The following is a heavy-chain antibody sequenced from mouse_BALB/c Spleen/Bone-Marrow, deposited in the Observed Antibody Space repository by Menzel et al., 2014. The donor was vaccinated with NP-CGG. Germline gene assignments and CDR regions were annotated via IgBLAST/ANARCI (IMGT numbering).Heavy chain of an antibody. CDR3: ARINGYDY. Sequence: QVQLQQSGAELVKPGASVKLSCKASGYTFTSYWMHWVEQRPGQGLEWIGEIDPSTGRTDYNKKFKSQATLTVDKSSSTAYTHLSSLTSEDSAVYYCARINGYDYWGQGTTLTVSS. CDR2: IDPSTGRT. V-gene: IGHV1S81*02. J-gene: IGHJ2*01. D-gene: IGHD2-2*01. CDR1: GYTFTSYW.